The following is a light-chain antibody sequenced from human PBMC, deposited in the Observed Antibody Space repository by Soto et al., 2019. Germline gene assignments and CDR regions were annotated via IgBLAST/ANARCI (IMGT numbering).Light chain of an antibody. CDR2: DAS. Sequence: EIVLTQSPATLSMSPGERATLSCRASQSVSTYLAWYQQKPGQAPRLLIFDASNRSSGIPSRFSRSGSGTNFTLTISRLEPEDFAVYFCQQRSHWPPLTFGGGNKVEIK. CDR3: QQRSHWPPLT. CDR1: QSVSTY. J-gene: IGKJ4*01. V-gene: IGKV3-11*01.